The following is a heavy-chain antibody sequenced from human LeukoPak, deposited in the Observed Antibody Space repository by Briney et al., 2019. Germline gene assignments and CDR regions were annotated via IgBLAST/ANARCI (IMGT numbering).Heavy chain of an antibody. J-gene: IGHJ5*02. Sequence: GGSLRLSCAASGFTFDDYAMHWVRQAPGKGLEWVSLISGDGGSTYCADSVKGRFTISRDNSKNSLYLQMNSLRTEDTALYYCAKESYSIWSNWFDPWGQGTLVTVSS. CDR2: ISGDGGST. CDR1: GFTFDDYA. D-gene: IGHD1-26*01. CDR3: AKESYSIWSNWFDP. V-gene: IGHV3-43*02.